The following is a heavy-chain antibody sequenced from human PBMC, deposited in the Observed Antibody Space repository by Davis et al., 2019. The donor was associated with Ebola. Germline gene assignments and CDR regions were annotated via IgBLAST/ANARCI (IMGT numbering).Heavy chain of an antibody. CDR2: ILPILGAT. Sequence: SVKVSCKTSGYSFTTYGITWVRQAPGQGLEWMGRILPILGATNYAQNFQGRVTITADKSTYTVYMELSSLRSEDTAVYYCARGILAEGLDSWGQGTLVSVSS. D-gene: IGHD5-18*01. CDR1: GYSFTTYG. V-gene: IGHV1-69*04. CDR3: ARGILAEGLDS. J-gene: IGHJ4*02.